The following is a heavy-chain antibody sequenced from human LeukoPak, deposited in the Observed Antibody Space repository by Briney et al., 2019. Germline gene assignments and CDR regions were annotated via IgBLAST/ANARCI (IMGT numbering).Heavy chain of an antibody. CDR3: ARRPFTAGMDV. J-gene: IGHJ6*02. Sequence: GESLKISCKGSGYIFTNYWIAWVRQMPGKGLECMGIIYPGDSDTRYSPSFQGQVTISADKSISTAYLQWSSLKASDTAMYYCARRPFTAGMDVWGQGTTVTVSS. D-gene: IGHD3-3*02. V-gene: IGHV5-51*01. CDR1: GYIFTNYW. CDR2: IYPGDSDT.